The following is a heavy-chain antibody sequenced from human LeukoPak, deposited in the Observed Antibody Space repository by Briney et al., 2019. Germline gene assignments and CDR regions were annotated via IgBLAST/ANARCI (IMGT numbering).Heavy chain of an antibody. J-gene: IGHJ6*02. Sequence: PGGSLRLSCTASGFTFSIYAMNWVRQAPGKGLEWVSYISSSSSTIYYADTVKGRFTISRDNAKNSLYLQMNSLRAEDTAVFYCARLDGPYYSGMDVWGQGTTVTVSS. CDR2: ISSSSSTI. CDR1: GFTFSIYA. CDR3: ARLDGPYYSGMDV. V-gene: IGHV3-48*04. D-gene: IGHD3-9*01.